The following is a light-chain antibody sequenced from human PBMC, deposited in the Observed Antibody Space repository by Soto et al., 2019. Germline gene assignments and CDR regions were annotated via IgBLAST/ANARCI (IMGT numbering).Light chain of an antibody. CDR3: GTWDSSLSVYV. CDR1: SSNIWNNF. V-gene: IGLV1-51*01. J-gene: IGLJ1*01. CDR2: DNN. Sequence: QSVLTQPPSVSAAPGQKVTISCSGSSSNIWNNFVSWFQQLPRTAPKLLIYDNNKRPSGIPGRFSGYKSATSATLGITGLQTGDEADYYCGTWDSSLSVYVFGTGTKVTVL.